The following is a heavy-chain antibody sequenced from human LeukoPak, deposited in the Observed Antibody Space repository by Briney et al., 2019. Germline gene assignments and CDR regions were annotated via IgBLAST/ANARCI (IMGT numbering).Heavy chain of an antibody. CDR2: IYYSGST. J-gene: IGHJ3*02. CDR1: GGSISSYY. D-gene: IGHD2-15*01. CDR3: ARALIYCSGGSCYRRDAFDI. V-gene: IGHV4-59*12. Sequence: SETLSLTCTVSGGSISSYYWSWIRQPPGKGLEWIGYIYYSGSTNYNPSLKSRVTISVDTSKNQFSLKLSSVTAADTAVYYCARALIYCSGGSCYRRDAFDIWGQGTMVTVSS.